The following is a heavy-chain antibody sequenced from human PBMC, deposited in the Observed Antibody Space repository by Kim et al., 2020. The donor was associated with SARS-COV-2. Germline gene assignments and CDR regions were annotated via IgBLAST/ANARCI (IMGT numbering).Heavy chain of an antibody. CDR2: INNDATIT. CDR3: ARDKVGAADY. D-gene: IGHD2-15*01. V-gene: IGHV3-74*01. Sequence: GGSLRLSCAASGFSFSNYWMYWVRQVPGKGLVWVSHINNDATITTYADSVKGRFTVSRDNAKNTVSLQMNSLRAEDTAVYFCARDKVGAADYWGQGTLVTVSS. J-gene: IGHJ4*02. CDR1: GFSFSNYW.